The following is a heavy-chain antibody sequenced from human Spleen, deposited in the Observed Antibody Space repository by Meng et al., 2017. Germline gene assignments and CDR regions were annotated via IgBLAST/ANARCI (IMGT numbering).Heavy chain of an antibody. CDR3: ARADYYFLSDY. Sequence: GESLKISCAASGFTFGDYYMTWIRQPPGKGLVWVARIDPDGTTTTYADSVKGRFTISRDNAKNTLYLKVNSLRAEDTAVYYCARADYYFLSDYWGQGTRVTVSS. CDR1: GFTFGDYY. J-gene: IGHJ4*02. D-gene: IGHD2/OR15-2a*01. CDR2: IDPDGTTT. V-gene: IGHV3-74*01.